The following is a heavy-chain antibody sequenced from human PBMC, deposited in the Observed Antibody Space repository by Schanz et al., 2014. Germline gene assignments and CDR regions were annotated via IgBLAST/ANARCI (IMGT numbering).Heavy chain of an antibody. D-gene: IGHD2-2*01. CDR3: ARYQGCTTSWHVFDL. V-gene: IGHV3-64*04. CDR2: ISHDGYST. J-gene: IGHJ4*02. CDR1: GFTFSIYA. Sequence: VQLLESGGGLVQPGGSLRLSCAASGFTFSIYAMHWVRQAPGKGLEYVSAISHDGYSTYYADTVKGRFTISGDSSKLTVYLQMNSVSAEDTAVYYCARYQGCTTSWHVFDLWGQGTLVTVSS.